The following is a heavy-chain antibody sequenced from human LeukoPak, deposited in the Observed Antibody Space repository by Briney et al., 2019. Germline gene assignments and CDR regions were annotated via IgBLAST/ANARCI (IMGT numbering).Heavy chain of an antibody. CDR2: IKQDGSEK. D-gene: IGHD6-19*01. V-gene: IGHV3-7*05. CDR3: ARGHSSGWFYFDS. Sequence: GGSLRLSCAASGFTFSSYWMSWVRQAPGKGLEWVANIKQDGSEKYYVDSVKGRFTISRDNSRNTLYLQMNSLRAEDTAVYYCARGHSSGWFYFDSWGQGTLVAVSS. J-gene: IGHJ4*02. CDR1: GFTFSSYW.